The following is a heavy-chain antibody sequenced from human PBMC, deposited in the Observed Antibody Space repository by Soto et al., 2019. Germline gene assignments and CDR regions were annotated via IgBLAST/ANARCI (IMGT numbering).Heavy chain of an antibody. D-gene: IGHD5-18*01. J-gene: IGHJ4*02. CDR3: TTDYTAMAPIDY. CDR2: IKSKTDGGTT. V-gene: IGHV3-15*01. CDR1: GFTFSNAW. Sequence: GGSLRVSCAASGFTFSNAWLSWVRQAPGKGLEWVGRIKSKTDGGTTDYAAPVKGRFTISRDDSKNTLYLQMNSLKTEDTAVYYCTTDYTAMAPIDYWGQGTLVTVSS.